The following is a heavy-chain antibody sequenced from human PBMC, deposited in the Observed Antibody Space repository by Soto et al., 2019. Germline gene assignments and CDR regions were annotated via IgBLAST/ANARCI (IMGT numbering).Heavy chain of an antibody. V-gene: IGHV4-59*01. CDR1: GGSISSYY. CDR2: IYYSGST. CDR3: ARSCGYYSSGWPPNYYYYGMDV. Sequence: NPSETLSLTCTGSGGSISSYYWSWIRQPPGKGLEWIGYIYYSGSTNYNPSLKSRVTISVDTSKNQFSLKLSSVTAADTAVYYCARSCGYYSSGWPPNYYYYGMDVWGQGTTVTVSS. D-gene: IGHD6-19*01. J-gene: IGHJ6*02.